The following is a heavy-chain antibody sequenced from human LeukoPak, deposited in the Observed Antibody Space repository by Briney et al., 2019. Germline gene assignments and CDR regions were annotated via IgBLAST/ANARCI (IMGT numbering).Heavy chain of an antibody. V-gene: IGHV3-7*01. CDR1: GFTFSSHW. J-gene: IGHJ4*02. CDR3: ARDGFDEGIYFDY. CDR2: IKQDGSEK. Sequence: GGSLRLSCAASGFTFSSHWMSWVRQAPGKGLEWVANIKQDGSEKYYVDSVKGRFTISRDNAKNSLYLQMNGLRAEDTAVYYCARDGFDEGIYFDYWGQGTLVTVSS. D-gene: IGHD3-9*01.